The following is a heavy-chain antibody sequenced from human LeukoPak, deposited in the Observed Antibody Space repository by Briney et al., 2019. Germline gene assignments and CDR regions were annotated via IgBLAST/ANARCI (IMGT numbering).Heavy chain of an antibody. J-gene: IGHJ3*02. Sequence: SVKVSCKASGGTFSSYAISWVRQAPGQGLEWMGGIIPIFGTANYAQKFQGRVTITADESTGTAYMELSSLRSEDTAVYYCASRFSGWVGAFDIWGQGTIVTVSS. CDR1: GGTFSSYA. CDR3: ASRFSGWVGAFDI. CDR2: IIPIFGTA. V-gene: IGHV1-69*01. D-gene: IGHD6-19*01.